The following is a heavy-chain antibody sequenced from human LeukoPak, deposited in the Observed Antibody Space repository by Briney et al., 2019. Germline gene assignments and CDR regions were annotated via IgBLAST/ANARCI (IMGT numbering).Heavy chain of an antibody. CDR2: IYYSGST. Sequence: PSETLSLTCTVSGGSISSGGYYWNWIRQHPGKGLEWIGYIYYSGSTYYNPSLKSRVTISVDTSKNQFSLKLSSVTAADTAVYYCARAVVINTYYFDYWGQGTLVTVSS. CDR1: GGSISSGGYY. D-gene: IGHD2/OR15-2a*01. CDR3: ARAVVINTYYFDY. V-gene: IGHV4-31*03. J-gene: IGHJ4*02.